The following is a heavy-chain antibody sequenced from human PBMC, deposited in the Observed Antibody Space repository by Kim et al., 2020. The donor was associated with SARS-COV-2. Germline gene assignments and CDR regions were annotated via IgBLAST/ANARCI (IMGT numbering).Heavy chain of an antibody. J-gene: IGHJ4*02. CDR3: AKTVAGIGVGDYFDY. V-gene: IGHV3-23*01. D-gene: IGHD6-19*01. Sequence: SVKGRFTISRDNSKNTLYLQMNSLRDEDTAVYYCAKTVAGIGVGDYFDYWGQGTLVTVSS.